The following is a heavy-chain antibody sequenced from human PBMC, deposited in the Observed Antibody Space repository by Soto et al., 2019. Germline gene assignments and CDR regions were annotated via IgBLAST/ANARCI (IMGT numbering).Heavy chain of an antibody. V-gene: IGHV3-74*01. J-gene: IGHJ4*02. D-gene: IGHD2-2*01. CDR3: ASLFASTYPTRPFDF. CDR2: VKSDGTTA. Sequence: VGSLRLSCEASGFAFTSYWMHWVRQAPGKGLVWVAGVKSDGTTATYADSVRGRFTISRDNAKNTLYLQMNSLSAEDTAVYYCASLFASTYPTRPFDFRGQGTQVTV. CDR1: GFAFTSYW.